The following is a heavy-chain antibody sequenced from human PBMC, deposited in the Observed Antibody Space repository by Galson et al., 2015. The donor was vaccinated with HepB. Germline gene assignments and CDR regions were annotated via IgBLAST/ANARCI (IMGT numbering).Heavy chain of an antibody. Sequence: SLRLSCAVSDFIFSSYSMNWVRQAPGKGLEWVACISSSPSYIYYADSVKGRFTISNDNAKNSVSLQMSSLRDEDTALYYCAKDRNSTSPGTYGMDVWGQGTTVTVFS. V-gene: IGHV3-21*04. CDR1: DFIFSSYS. CDR2: ISSSPSYI. J-gene: IGHJ6*02. CDR3: AKDRNSTSPGTYGMDV. D-gene: IGHD6-6*01.